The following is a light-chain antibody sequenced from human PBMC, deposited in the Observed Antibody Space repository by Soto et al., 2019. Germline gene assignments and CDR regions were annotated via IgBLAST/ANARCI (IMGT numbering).Light chain of an antibody. CDR1: SSDVGNYNY. CDR3: SSYTTSRTWV. Sequence: QSALTQPASVSGSPGQSITISCTGTSSDVGNYNYVSWYQHHPGKAPKLMIYEVSYRPSGVSVRFSGSKSGNTASLTISGLQAEDEANYYRSSYTTSRTWVFGGGTQLTV. CDR2: EVS. J-gene: IGLJ3*02. V-gene: IGLV2-14*01.